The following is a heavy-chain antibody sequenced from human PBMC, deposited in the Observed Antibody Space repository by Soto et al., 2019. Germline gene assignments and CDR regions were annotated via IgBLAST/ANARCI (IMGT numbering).Heavy chain of an antibody. V-gene: IGHV1-58*01. D-gene: IGHD3-22*01. CDR1: GFTFTSSA. CDR3: AAVPPPYYDSSGYTDY. J-gene: IGHJ4*02. CDR2: IVVGSGNT. Sequence: ASVKVSCKASGFTFTSSAVQWVRQARGQRLEWIGWIVVGSGNTNYAQKFQERVTITRDMSTSTAYMELSSLRSEDTAVYYCAAVPPPYYDSSGYTDYWGQGTLVTVSS.